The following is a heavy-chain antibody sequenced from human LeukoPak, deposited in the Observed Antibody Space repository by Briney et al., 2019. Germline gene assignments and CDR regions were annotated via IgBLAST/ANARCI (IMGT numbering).Heavy chain of an antibody. CDR1: GDSVSSNSAA. Sequence: SQTLSLTCAISGDSVSSNSAARNWLRQSPSRGLEWLGRTYYRSKWYNDYAVSVKSRITINPDTSKNQFSLQLNSVTPEDTAVYYCARDRAAAAGNWFDPWGQGTLVTVSS. V-gene: IGHV6-1*01. CDR2: TYYRSKWYN. D-gene: IGHD6-13*01. CDR3: ARDRAAAAGNWFDP. J-gene: IGHJ5*02.